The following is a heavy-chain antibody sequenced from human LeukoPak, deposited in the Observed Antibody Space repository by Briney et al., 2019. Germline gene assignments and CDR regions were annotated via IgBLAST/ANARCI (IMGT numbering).Heavy chain of an antibody. D-gene: IGHD1-26*01. CDR2: IYHSGST. Sequence: PSETLSLTCTVSGYSISSGYFWGWIRQPPGKGLEWIGSIYHSGSTSYNPSLKSRVTMSVDTSKNQFSLKLTSVTAADTAVYYCARWGSGSHYRVLDYWGQGTLVTVSS. V-gene: IGHV4-38-2*02. J-gene: IGHJ4*02. CDR3: ARWGSGSHYRVLDY. CDR1: GYSISSGYF.